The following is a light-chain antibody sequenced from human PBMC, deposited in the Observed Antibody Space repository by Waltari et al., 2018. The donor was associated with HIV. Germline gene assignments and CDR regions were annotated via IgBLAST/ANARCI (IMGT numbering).Light chain of an antibody. V-gene: IGLV2-14*01. CDR1: RNDIGTYNY. J-gene: IGLJ2*01. CDR3: CSYTSTTTSFL. Sequence: QSALTQPASVSGSPGQSITISCTGTRNDIGTYNYVSWYQQHPGNVPKLLIYEVTKRPSGVSNRFSGSKSGNTASLTISGLQAEDEAAYYCCSYTSTTTSFLFAGGTKLTVL. CDR2: EVT.